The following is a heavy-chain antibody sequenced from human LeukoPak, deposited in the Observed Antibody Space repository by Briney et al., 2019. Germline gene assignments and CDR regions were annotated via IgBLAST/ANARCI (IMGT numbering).Heavy chain of an antibody. V-gene: IGHV1-8*01. Sequence: GASVKVSCKASGYTFTDYDFNWVRQAAGQGLEWMGWMNPYSGNTGYAQKFQGRVTMTRNTSTSTADMELNSLRSEDTAVYYCARGGGYYDSSGYIEQIDHWGQGALVTVSS. CDR3: ARGGGYYDSSGYIEQIDH. CDR2: MNPYSGNT. D-gene: IGHD3-22*01. J-gene: IGHJ4*02. CDR1: GYTFTDYD.